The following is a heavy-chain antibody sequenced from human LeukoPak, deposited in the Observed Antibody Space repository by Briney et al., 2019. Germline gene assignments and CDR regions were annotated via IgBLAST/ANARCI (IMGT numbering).Heavy chain of an antibody. CDR2: ISSSSNPL. Sequence: GGSLRLSCAASGFSFRTYGMIWVRQAPGKGLEWISYISSSSNPLHYADSVKGRFTISRDNAKNSLYLQLSSLRDEDTAVCYCARYAGMKSAAPCGDLWAREPLVSVSS. J-gene: IGHJ4*02. CDR1: GFSFRTYG. D-gene: IGHD1-1*01. CDR3: ARYAGMKSAAPCGDL. V-gene: IGHV3-48*02.